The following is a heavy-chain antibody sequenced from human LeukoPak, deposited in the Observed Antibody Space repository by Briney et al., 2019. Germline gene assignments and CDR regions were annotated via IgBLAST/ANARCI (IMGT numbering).Heavy chain of an antibody. CDR1: GFTFSGSA. J-gene: IGHJ4*02. D-gene: IGHD3-10*01. Sequence: GGSLILSCAASGFTFSGSAMHWVRQASGKELEWVGRIRSKADSYATAYDASVKGRFTISRDDSKNTAYLQMYSLKTEDTALYYCARPGSGIASFDYWGREPWSPSPQ. CDR2: IRSKADSYAT. V-gene: IGHV3-73*01. CDR3: ARPGSGIASFDY.